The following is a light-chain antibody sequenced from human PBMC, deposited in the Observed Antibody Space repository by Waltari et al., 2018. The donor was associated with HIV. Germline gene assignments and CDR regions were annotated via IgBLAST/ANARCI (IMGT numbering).Light chain of an antibody. CDR2: GAS. CDR3: QQYDRWPQT. CDR1: QSVYNN. V-gene: IGKV3-15*01. Sequence: EIVMTPSPVSLPVSPGEGATLSCRASQSVYNNVAWYQQQSGQAPRLLIFGASTRASGVPLRFSGSGSGTEFTLTISSLRSEDFVVYYCQQYDRWPQTFGQGTKLESK. J-gene: IGKJ2*01.